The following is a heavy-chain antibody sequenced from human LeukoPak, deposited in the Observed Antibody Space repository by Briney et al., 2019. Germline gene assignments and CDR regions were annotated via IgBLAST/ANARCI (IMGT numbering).Heavy chain of an antibody. Sequence: SETLSLTCTVSGGSISAYYWSWIRQPPGKGLEWIGYVYYSGSTNYNPSLKSRVTISVDTSKNQFSLKLNSVSAADTAVYYCAGLPSDYYFGMDVWGQGTTVTVSS. CDR3: AGLPSDYYFGMDV. J-gene: IGHJ6*02. V-gene: IGHV4-59*08. CDR1: GGSISAYY. CDR2: VYYSGST.